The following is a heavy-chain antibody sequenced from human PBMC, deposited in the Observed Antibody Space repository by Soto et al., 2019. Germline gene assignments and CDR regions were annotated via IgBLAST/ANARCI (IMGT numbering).Heavy chain of an antibody. CDR2: IIPIFGTA. V-gene: IGHV1-69*13. CDR1: GGTFSSYA. D-gene: IGHD3-10*01. Sequence: ASVKVSCKASGGTFSSYAISWVRQAPGQGLEWMGGIIPIFGTANYAQKFQGRVTITADESTSTAYMELSSLRSEDTAVYYCARVQDGSGSYETPPGGDSWAYYYYGMDVWGQGTTVNVSS. J-gene: IGHJ6*02. CDR3: ARVQDGSGSYETPPGGDSWAYYYYGMDV.